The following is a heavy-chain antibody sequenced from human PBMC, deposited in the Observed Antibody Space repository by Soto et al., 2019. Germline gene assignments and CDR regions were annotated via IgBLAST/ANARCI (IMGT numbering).Heavy chain of an antibody. Sequence: EVHLLDSGGGLVQPGGSLRLSCAASGFTFSNYVMSWVRQAPGKGLEWVSSISGSGDNTYYADSVKGRFSISRDNSKNLIFRQINSLRAEDTGVYYCAKLTLVLAFGFDYWGQGTLVTVSS. CDR3: AKLTLVLAFGFDY. CDR2: ISGSGDNT. V-gene: IGHV3-23*01. J-gene: IGHJ4*02. CDR1: GFTFSNYV. D-gene: IGHD3-10*01.